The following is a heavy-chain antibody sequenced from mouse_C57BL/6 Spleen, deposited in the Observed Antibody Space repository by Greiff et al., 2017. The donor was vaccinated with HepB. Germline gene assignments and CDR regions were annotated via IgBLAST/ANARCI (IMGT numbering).Heavy chain of an antibody. CDR3: TGGTTVVEDYAMDY. CDR2: IDPEDGDT. J-gene: IGHJ4*01. Sequence: VQLKESGAELVRPGASVKLSCTASGFNIKDYYMHWVKQRPEQGLEWIGRIDPEDGDTEYAPKFQGKATMTADTSSNTAYLQLSSLTSENTAVYYCTGGTTVVEDYAMDYWGQGTSVTVSS. V-gene: IGHV14-1*01. CDR1: GFNIKDYY. D-gene: IGHD1-1*01.